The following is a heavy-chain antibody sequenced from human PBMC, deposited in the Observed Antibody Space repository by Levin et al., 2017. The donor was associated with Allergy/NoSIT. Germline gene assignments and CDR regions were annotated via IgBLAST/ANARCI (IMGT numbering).Heavy chain of an antibody. CDR2: ISYDGSVT. V-gene: IGHV3-30*03. CDR1: GFTFRNYG. D-gene: IGHD2-21*01. Sequence: PGGSLRLSCAASGFTFRNYGMHWVRQAPGKGLEWVAVISYDGSVTFYADSVKGRFTISRDNSKNTLYLQMDSLTTEDTAVFYCAREGCGAGECRFHFDYWGQGSLVTVSS. CDR3: AREGCGAGECRFHFDY. J-gene: IGHJ4*02.